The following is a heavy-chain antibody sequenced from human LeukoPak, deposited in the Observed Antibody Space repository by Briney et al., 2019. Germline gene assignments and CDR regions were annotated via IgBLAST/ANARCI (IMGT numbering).Heavy chain of an antibody. CDR3: ARGYSSCWFDP. J-gene: IGHJ5*02. CDR2: INHSGST. Sequence: PSETLSLTCTVSGGSISSSSYYWGWIRQPPGKGLEWIGEINHSGSTNYNPSLKSRVTISVDTSKNQFSLKLSSVTAADTAVYYCARGYSSCWFDPWGQGTLVTVSS. CDR1: GGSISSSSYY. D-gene: IGHD6-19*01. V-gene: IGHV4-39*07.